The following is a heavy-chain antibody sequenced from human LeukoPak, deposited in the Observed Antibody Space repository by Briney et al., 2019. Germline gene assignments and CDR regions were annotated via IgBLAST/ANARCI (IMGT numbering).Heavy chain of an antibody. CDR3: AKSKTRYCSSTSCYFLDY. Sequence: GGSLRLSCAVSGFTFSSFWMTWVRQAPGKGLEWVAKIKEDGSEKYYVDSVKGRFTVSRDNVKNSLFLQMNSLRAEDTAVYYCAKSKTRYCSSTSCYFLDYWGQGTLVTVSS. CDR2: IKEDGSEK. CDR1: GFTFSSFW. V-gene: IGHV3-7*01. J-gene: IGHJ4*02. D-gene: IGHD2-2*01.